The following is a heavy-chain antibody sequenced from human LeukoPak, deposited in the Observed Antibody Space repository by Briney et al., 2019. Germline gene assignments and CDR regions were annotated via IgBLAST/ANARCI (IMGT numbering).Heavy chain of an antibody. J-gene: IGHJ1*01. Sequence: ASVKVSCKASGYTFTGYYMRWVRQAPGQGLEWMGWINPNSGGTNYAQKFQGRVTMTRDTSISTAYMELSRLRSDDTAVYYCARGTDYYDSSGSITTFQHWGQGTLVTVSS. CDR2: INPNSGGT. CDR1: GYTFTGYY. CDR3: ARGTDYYDSSGSITTFQH. V-gene: IGHV1-2*02. D-gene: IGHD3-22*01.